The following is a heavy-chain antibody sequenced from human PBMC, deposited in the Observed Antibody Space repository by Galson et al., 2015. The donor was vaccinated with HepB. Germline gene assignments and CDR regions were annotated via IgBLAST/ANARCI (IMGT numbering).Heavy chain of an antibody. CDR3: TRSFDY. CDR2: VNNDGTTT. V-gene: IGHV3-74*01. J-gene: IGHJ4*02. CDR1: GFTFSTYW. Sequence: SLRLSCAASGFTFSTYWMHWVRQAPGKGLEWVSHVNNDGTTTSYADFVRGRFTISRDNAKNTVYLQMNSLRVEDTAVYYCTRSFDYWSQGASVTVSS.